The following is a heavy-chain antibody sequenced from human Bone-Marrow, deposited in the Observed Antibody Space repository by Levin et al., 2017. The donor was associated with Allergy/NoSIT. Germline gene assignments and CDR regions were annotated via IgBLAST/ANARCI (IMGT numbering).Heavy chain of an antibody. V-gene: IGHV1-69*02. J-gene: IGHJ4*02. D-gene: IGHD2-2*03. CDR1: GGTFSSYT. CDR3: ARVTHPHRWMHHY. Sequence: ASVKVSCKASGGTFSSYTISWVRQAPGQGLEWMGRIIPILGIANYAQKFQGRVTITADKSTSTAYMELSSLRSEDTAVYYCARVTHPHRWMHHYWGQGTLVTVSS. CDR2: IIPILGIA.